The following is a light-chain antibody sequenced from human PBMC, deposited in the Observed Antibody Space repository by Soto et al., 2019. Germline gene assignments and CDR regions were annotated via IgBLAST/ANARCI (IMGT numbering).Light chain of an antibody. Sequence: ETVITQSPATLSMSPGERVTLSCRASQSVSTNVAWYQQKPGQAPRLLIYGASTRATGIPPRFSGSGYATEFTLTISSLQTEDFAVYYCQQYNYRPPYTFGQGTRLEIK. V-gene: IGKV3-15*01. CDR1: QSVSTN. CDR2: GAS. J-gene: IGKJ5*01. CDR3: QQYNYRPPYT.